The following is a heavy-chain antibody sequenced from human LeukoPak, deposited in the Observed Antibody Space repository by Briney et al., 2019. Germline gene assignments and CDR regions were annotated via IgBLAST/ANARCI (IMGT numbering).Heavy chain of an antibody. CDR2: INPNSGGT. Sequence: ASVKVSCKASGYTFTGYYMHWVRQAPGQGLEWMGWINPNSGGTNYAQKFQGRVTMTRDTSISTAYMELSRLRSDDTAVYYCASHCSSTSCSALEDAFDIWGQGTMVTVSS. V-gene: IGHV1-2*02. D-gene: IGHD2-2*01. CDR1: GYTFTGYY. J-gene: IGHJ3*02. CDR3: ASHCSSTSCSALEDAFDI.